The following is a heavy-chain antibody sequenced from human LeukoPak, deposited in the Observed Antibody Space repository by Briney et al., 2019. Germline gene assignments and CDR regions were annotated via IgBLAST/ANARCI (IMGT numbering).Heavy chain of an antibody. J-gene: IGHJ6*02. Sequence: GASVKVSCKASGYTFTSYAMNWVRQAPGQGLEWMGWINTNTGNPTYAQGFTGRFVFSLDTSVSTAYLQISSLKAEDTAVYYCARDGVYGDYYYYYGMDVWGQGTTVTVSS. V-gene: IGHV7-4-1*02. D-gene: IGHD4-17*01. CDR1: GYTFTSYA. CDR3: ARDGVYGDYYYYYGMDV. CDR2: INTNTGNP.